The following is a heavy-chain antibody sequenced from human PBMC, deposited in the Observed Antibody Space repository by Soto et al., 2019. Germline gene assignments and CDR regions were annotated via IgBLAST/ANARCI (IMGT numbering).Heavy chain of an antibody. J-gene: IGHJ6*02. CDR3: ARDIVASDYYYYYGMDV. CDR2: INPSGGST. D-gene: IGHD5-12*01. Sequence: ASVKVSCKASGYTFTSYYMHWVRQAPGQGLEWMGIINPSGGSTSYAQKFQGRVTMTRDTSTSTAYMELSSLRSEDTAVYYCARDIVASDYYYYYGMDVWGQGTTVTVSS. V-gene: IGHV1-46*01. CDR1: GYTFTSYY.